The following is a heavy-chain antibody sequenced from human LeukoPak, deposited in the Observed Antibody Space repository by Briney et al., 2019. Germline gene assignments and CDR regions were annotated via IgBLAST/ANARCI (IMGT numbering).Heavy chain of an antibody. Sequence: SETLSLTCTVSGGSISSYYWSWIRQPPGKGLEWIGYIYYSGSTNYNPSLKSRVTISVDTSKNQFSLKLSSVTAADTAVYYCARAGGIVATTNPYYFDYWGQGTLVTVSS. J-gene: IGHJ4*02. CDR3: ARAGGIVATTNPYYFDY. CDR1: GGSISSYY. D-gene: IGHD5-12*01. V-gene: IGHV4-59*01. CDR2: IYYSGST.